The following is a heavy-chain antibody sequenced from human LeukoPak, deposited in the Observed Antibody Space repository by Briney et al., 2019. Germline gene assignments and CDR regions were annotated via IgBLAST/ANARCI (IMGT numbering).Heavy chain of an antibody. D-gene: IGHD6-19*01. V-gene: IGHV2-70*01. J-gene: IGHJ3*02. CDR3: GQKSGWYGLNAFDI. Sequence: ESGPALVKPTQTLTLTCTFSGFSLSTSGMCVSWIRQPPGKALEWLALIDWDDDKYYSTSLKTRLTISKDTSKNQVVLTMTNMDPVEPAKYYCGQKSGWYGLNAFDIWGQGKKVTGSS. CDR1: GFSLSTSGMC. CDR2: IDWDDDK.